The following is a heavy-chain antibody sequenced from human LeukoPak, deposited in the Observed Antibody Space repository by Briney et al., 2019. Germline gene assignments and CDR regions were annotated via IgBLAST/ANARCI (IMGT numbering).Heavy chain of an antibody. J-gene: IGHJ3*02. D-gene: IGHD3-22*01. CDR1: GGTFSSYA. CDR3: ARERGVITMIVVVTPGAFDI. Sequence: SVKVSCKASGGTFSSYAISWVRQAPGQGLEWMGGIIPIFGTANYAQKFQGRVTITADEPTSTAYMELSSLRSEDTAVYYSARERGVITMIVVVTPGAFDIWGQGTMVTVSS. V-gene: IGHV1-69*13. CDR2: IIPIFGTA.